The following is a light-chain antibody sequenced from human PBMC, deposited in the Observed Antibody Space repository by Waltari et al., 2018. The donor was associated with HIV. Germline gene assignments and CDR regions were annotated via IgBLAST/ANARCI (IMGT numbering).Light chain of an antibody. V-gene: IGLV1-36*01. CDR3: AAWDDSLNGVV. J-gene: IGLJ2*01. Sequence: SVLTQPPSVSEAPRQRVTISCSGSSSNIGNTAVNWYQQLPGKPPKLLIYYDDLLASGVCGRFSGSKSGTSASLAISGLQSEDESDYYCAAWDDSLNGVVFGGGTKLTVL. CDR2: YDD. CDR1: SSNIGNTA.